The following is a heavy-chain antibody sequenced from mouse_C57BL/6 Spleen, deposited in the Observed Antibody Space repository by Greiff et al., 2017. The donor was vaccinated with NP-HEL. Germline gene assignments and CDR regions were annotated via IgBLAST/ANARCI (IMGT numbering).Heavy chain of an antibody. CDR1: GFNIKDYY. V-gene: IGHV14-1*01. CDR2: IDPEDGDT. J-gene: IGHJ2*01. CDR3: TTWDYLHVGD. D-gene: IGHD1-1*01. Sequence: DVKLQAPGAELVRPGASVKLSCTASGFNIKDYYMHWVKQRPEQGLEWIGRIDPEDGDTEYAPKFQGKATMTAATSSNTAYLQLSSLTSEGTGVYYCTTWDYLHVGDWGQGTTLTVST.